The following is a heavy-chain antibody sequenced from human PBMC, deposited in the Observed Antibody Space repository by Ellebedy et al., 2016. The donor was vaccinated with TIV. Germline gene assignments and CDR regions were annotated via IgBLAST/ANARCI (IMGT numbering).Heavy chain of an antibody. D-gene: IGHD4-17*01. V-gene: IGHV4-34*01. CDR1: GGSFSGYY. Sequence: SETLSLXXAVYGGSFSGYYWSWIRQPPGKGLEWIGEINHSGSTNYNPSLKSRVTISVDTSKNQFSLKLSSVTAADTAVYYCARKTVTRPHYYYYYYMDVWGKGTTVTVSS. J-gene: IGHJ6*03. CDR3: ARKTVTRPHYYYYYYMDV. CDR2: INHSGST.